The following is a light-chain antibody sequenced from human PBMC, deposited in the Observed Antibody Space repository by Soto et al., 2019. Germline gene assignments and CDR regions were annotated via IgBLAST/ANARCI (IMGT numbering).Light chain of an antibody. CDR1: QSVSSY. J-gene: IGKJ5*01. V-gene: IGKV3-11*01. Sequence: EIVLTQSPATLSLSPGERATLSCRASQSVSSYLAWYQQKPGQAPRLLIYDASNRATGIPARSSGSGSGTDFTLTISSLEPEDFAVHYCQQRSNWPPITFGQGTRLEIK. CDR2: DAS. CDR3: QQRSNWPPIT.